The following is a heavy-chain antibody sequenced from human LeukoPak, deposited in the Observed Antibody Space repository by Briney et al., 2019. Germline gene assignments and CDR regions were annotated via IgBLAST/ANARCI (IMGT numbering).Heavy chain of an antibody. J-gene: IGHJ4*02. D-gene: IGHD2-21*01. CDR1: GFTFRSHA. CDR3: AKDFRIGYSAHFDY. CDR2: IYENGGTT. Sequence: GGSLRLSCVGSGFTFRSHAMSWVRQAPEKGLEFVSGIYENGGTTYYAGSVKGRFSISRDNSKNTLYLQMDSLRGEDTAVYYCAKDFRIGYSAHFDYWGQGALVTVSS. V-gene: IGHV3-23*01.